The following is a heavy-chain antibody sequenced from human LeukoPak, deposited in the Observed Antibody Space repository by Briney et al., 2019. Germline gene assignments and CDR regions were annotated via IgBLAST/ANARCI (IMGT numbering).Heavy chain of an antibody. CDR1: GISLSNYG. J-gene: IGHJ4*02. Sequence: QPGGSLRLSCAVSGISLSNYGMSWVRQAPGKGLEWVAGISASGGRTNYADSVKGRFTISRDNPKNTLYLQMNRLRADDTAVYFCAKRGVVIRVILVGFHKEAYYFDSWGQGALVTVSS. V-gene: IGHV3-23*01. CDR3: AKRGVVIRVILVGFHKEAYYFDS. D-gene: IGHD3-22*01. CDR2: ISASGGRT.